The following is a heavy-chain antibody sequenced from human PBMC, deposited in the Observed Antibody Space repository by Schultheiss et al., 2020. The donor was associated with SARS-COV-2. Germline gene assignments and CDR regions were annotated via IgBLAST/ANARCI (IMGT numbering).Heavy chain of an antibody. V-gene: IGHV3-30-3*01. J-gene: IGHJ4*02. CDR2: ISYDGSNK. D-gene: IGHD1-26*01. Sequence: GGSLRLSCAASGFTFSSYAMHWVRQAPGKGLEWVAVISYDGSNKYYADSVKGRFTISRDNSKNTLYLQMNSLRAEDTAVYYCAKDKVGATGYWGQGALVTVSS. CDR1: GFTFSSYA. CDR3: AKDKVGATGY.